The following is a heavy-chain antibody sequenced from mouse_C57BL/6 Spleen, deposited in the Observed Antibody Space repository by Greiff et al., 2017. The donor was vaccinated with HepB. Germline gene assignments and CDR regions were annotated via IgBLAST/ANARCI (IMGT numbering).Heavy chain of an antibody. Sequence: QVQLQQPGAELVKPGASVKMSCKASGYTFTSYWITWVKQRPGQGLEWIGDIYPGSGSTNYNEKFKSKATLTVDTSSSTAYMQLSSLTSEDSAVYYCARPYYYGSSYPYYAMDYWGQGTSVTVSS. CDR3: ARPYYYGSSYPYYAMDY. D-gene: IGHD1-1*01. CDR2: IYPGSGST. CDR1: GYTFTSYW. V-gene: IGHV1-55*01. J-gene: IGHJ4*01.